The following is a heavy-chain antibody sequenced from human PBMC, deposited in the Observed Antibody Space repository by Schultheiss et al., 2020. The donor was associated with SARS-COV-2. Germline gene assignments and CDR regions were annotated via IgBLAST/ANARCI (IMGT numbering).Heavy chain of an antibody. CDR3: ARELNWGDDAFDI. D-gene: IGHD7-27*01. Sequence: GGSLRLSCAASGFTFSDYYMSWIRQTPGKGLEWVSYISNTGSYTNYADSVKDRFTISMDNAKNSLYLQIDNLRAEDTAVYYCARELNWGDDAFDIWGQGTKVTVSS. J-gene: IGHJ3*02. V-gene: IGHV3-11*05. CDR2: ISNTGSYT. CDR1: GFTFSDYY.